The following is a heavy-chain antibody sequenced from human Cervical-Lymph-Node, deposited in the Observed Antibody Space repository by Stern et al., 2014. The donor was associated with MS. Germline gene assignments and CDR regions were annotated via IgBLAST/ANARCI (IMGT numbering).Heavy chain of an antibody. CDR2: ISYDGSNK. V-gene: IGHV3-30*03. Sequence: MQLVESGGGVVQPGRSLRLSCAASGFTFSSYGMHWVRQAPGKGLEWVAVISYDGSNKYYADSVKGRFTISRDNSKNTLYLQMNSLRAEDTAVYYCALAVAGYYYGMDVWGQGTTVTVSS. CDR3: ALAVAGYYYGMDV. CDR1: GFTFSSYG. J-gene: IGHJ6*02. D-gene: IGHD6-19*01.